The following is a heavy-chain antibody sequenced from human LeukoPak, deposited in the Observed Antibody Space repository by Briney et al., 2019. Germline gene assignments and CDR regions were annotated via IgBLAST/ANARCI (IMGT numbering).Heavy chain of an antibody. CDR3: ASLRYFDWLLFDY. V-gene: IGHV5-51*01. Sequence: GESLKISCKGSGYTFSDYWIAWVRQMPGKGLEWLGIIYPGDSDTRYSPSFQGQVTISADKSISTAYLQWSSLKASDTAMYYCASLRYFDWLLFDYWGQGTLVTVSS. J-gene: IGHJ4*02. CDR2: IYPGDSDT. D-gene: IGHD3-9*01. CDR1: GYTFSDYW.